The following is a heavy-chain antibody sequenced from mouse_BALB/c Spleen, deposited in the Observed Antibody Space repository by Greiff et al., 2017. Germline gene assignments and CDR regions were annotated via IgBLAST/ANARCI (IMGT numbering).Heavy chain of an antibody. Sequence: QVQLKQPGAELVKPGASVKLSCKASGYTFTSYWMHWVKQRPGQGLEWIGEINPSNGRTNYNEKFKSKATLTVDKSSSTAYMQLSSLTSEDSAVYYCARYYGNYGWFAYWGQGTLVTVSA. CDR3: ARYYGNYGWFAY. V-gene: IGHV1S81*02. D-gene: IGHD2-1*01. CDR1: GYTFTSYW. J-gene: IGHJ3*01. CDR2: INPSNGRT.